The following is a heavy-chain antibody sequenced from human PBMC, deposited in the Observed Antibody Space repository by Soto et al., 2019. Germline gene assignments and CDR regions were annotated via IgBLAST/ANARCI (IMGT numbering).Heavy chain of an antibody. V-gene: IGHV3-48*03. J-gene: IGHJ4*02. CDR2: ISSSGSTI. CDR3: ARGGDFWSGYSDY. CDR1: GFTFSSYE. D-gene: IGHD3-3*01. Sequence: EVQLVECGGGLVQPGGSLRLSCAASGFTFSSYEMNWVRQAPGKGLEWVSYISSSGSTIYYADSVKGRFTISRDNAKNSLYLQMNSLRAEDTAVYYCARGGDFWSGYSDYWGQGTLVTVSS.